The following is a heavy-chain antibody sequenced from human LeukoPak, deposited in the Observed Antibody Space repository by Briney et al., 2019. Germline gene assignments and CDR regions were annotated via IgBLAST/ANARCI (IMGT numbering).Heavy chain of an antibody. CDR1: GFTFANYA. CDR3: ARGHYGSSGRYFDC. V-gene: IGHV3-23*01. D-gene: IGHD3-22*01. J-gene: IGHJ4*02. CDR2: ISGSGGST. Sequence: PGGSLRLSCAASGFTFANYAMSWVRQAPGKGLEWVSIISGSGGSTYYADSVKGRFTISRDNSKNTLYLQMNSLRAEDTAVYYCARGHYGSSGRYFDCWGQGTLVTVSS.